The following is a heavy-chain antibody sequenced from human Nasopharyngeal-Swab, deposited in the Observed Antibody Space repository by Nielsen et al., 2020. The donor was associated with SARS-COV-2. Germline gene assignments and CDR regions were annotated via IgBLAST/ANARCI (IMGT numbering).Heavy chain of an antibody. V-gene: IGHV3-43*02. Sequence: GGSLRLSCAASGFTFDDYAMHWVRQAPGKGLEWVPLITGDGIITYYADSVKGRFTISRDNSKNSLYLQMNSLTTEDAALYYCAKGGWELLNWFDPWGQGTLVTVSS. CDR2: ITGDGIIT. CDR1: GFTFDDYA. D-gene: IGHD1-26*01. J-gene: IGHJ5*02. CDR3: AKGGWELLNWFDP.